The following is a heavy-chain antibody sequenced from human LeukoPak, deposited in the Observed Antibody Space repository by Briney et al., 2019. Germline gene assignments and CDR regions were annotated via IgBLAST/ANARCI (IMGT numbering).Heavy chain of an antibody. V-gene: IGHV3-7*03. CDR3: AKDWSSSSPYYFDN. J-gene: IGHJ4*02. CDR2: IKQDGSEK. Sequence: GGSLRLSCAASRFTFSSYWMSWVRQAPGKGLEWVANIKQDGSEKYYVDSVKGRFTISRDNAKNSLYLQLNSLRAEDTAVYYCAKDWSSSSPYYFDNWGQGTQVTVSS. CDR1: RFTFSSYW. D-gene: IGHD6-6*01.